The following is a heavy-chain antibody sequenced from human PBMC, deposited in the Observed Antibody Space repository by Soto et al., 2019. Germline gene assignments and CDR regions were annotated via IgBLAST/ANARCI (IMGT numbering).Heavy chain of an antibody. J-gene: IGHJ1*01. CDR1: GFMFVDFA. Sequence: GGSLRLSCTVSGFMFVDFAMHWVRQAPGQGLEWVSGINWNGVNKGYAESVLGRFTISRDNAKKSLYLDMNYLRPENTALYFCAKDVDRLGELWGYFQSWGQGTMVTVSS. CDR3: AKDVDRLGELWGYFQS. D-gene: IGHD3-16*01. CDR2: INWNGVNK. V-gene: IGHV3-9*01.